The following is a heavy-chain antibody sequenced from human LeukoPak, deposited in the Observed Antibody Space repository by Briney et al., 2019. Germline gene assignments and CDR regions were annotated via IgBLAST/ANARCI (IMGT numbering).Heavy chain of an antibody. CDR2: IIPIFGIA. Sequence: GSSVKVSCKASGGTFSSYAISWVRQAPGQGLEWMGGIIPIFGIANYAQKFQGRVTITADKSTSTAYMELSSLRSEDTAVYYCARDLEVATSPRNNWFDPWGQGTLVTVSS. CDR1: GGTFSSYA. V-gene: IGHV1-69*17. J-gene: IGHJ5*02. D-gene: IGHD5-24*01. CDR3: ARDLEVATSPRNNWFDP.